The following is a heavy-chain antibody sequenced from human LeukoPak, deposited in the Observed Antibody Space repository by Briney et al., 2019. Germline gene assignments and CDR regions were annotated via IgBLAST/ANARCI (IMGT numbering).Heavy chain of an antibody. J-gene: IGHJ3*02. CDR1: GGSISGYY. V-gene: IGHV4-59*01. Sequence: KPSETLSLTCTVSGGSISGYYWSWIRQSPGKGLEWIGYIYYSGSSSYNPSLKSRVTISVDTSKNQFSLRLNSVTAADTAVYYCAREANRFPIHAFDIWGQGTMVTVSS. D-gene: IGHD1-14*01. CDR3: AREANRFPIHAFDI. CDR2: IYYSGSS.